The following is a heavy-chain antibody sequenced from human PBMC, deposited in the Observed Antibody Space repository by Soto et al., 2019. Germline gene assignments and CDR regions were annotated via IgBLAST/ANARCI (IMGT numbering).Heavy chain of an antibody. D-gene: IGHD3-10*01. J-gene: IGHJ6*02. Sequence: PEKGLEWIGSIYYSGSTYYNPSLKSRVTISVDTSKNQFSLKLSSVTAADTAVYYCARPSITMVRGVTGATDVWGQGSTVIVTS. CDR2: IYYSGST. CDR3: ARPSITMVRGVTGATDV. V-gene: IGHV4-39*01.